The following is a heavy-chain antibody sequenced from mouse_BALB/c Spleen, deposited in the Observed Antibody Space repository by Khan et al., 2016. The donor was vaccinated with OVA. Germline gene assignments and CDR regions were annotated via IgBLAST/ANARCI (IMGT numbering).Heavy chain of an antibody. CDR2: INPSTGYT. CDR3: ARRGLRWDFDY. J-gene: IGHJ2*01. D-gene: IGHD1-1*01. Sequence: QVQLKQSGAELAKPGASVKMSCKASGYTFINYWIPWVKQRPGQGLEWIGYINPSTGYTEYNQNFKDKATLTTDKSSSTAYMQLSSLTSEDSAVDYCARRGLRWDFDYWGQGTTLTVSS. CDR1: GYTFINYW. V-gene: IGHV1-7*01.